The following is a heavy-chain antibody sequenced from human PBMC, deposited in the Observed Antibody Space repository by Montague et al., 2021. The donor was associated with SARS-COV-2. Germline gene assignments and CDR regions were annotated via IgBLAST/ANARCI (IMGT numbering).Heavy chain of an antibody. CDR3: TRGDLRYGSSWYLDY. Sequence: SETLSLTCAVYGGSFSGYYWSWIRQPPGKGLEWIGEINHSGSTNYNPSLKSRVTISVDTSKNQFSLKLSSVTAADRAVYYCTRGDLRYGSSWYLDYWGQGTLVTVSS. J-gene: IGHJ4*02. V-gene: IGHV4-34*01. D-gene: IGHD6-13*01. CDR2: INHSGST. CDR1: GGSFSGYY.